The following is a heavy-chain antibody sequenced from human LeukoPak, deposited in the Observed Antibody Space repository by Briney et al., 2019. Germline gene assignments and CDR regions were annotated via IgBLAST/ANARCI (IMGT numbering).Heavy chain of an antibody. CDR1: GFIFTDYS. CDR2: ITSSGSRI. D-gene: IGHD3-3*01. V-gene: IGHV3-48*04. J-gene: IGHJ4*02. Sequence: GGSLRLSCAASGFIFTDYSLNWVRQAPGKGLEWLSYITSSGSRIYYADSVKGRFTISRDNGKNSLFLQMNSLRAEDTAVYYCARADFYRFDSWGQGTLVTVSS. CDR3: ARADFYRFDS.